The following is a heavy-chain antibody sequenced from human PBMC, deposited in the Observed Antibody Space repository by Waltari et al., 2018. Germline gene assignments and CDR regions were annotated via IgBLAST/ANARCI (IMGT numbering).Heavy chain of an antibody. Sequence: QLQLQESGPGLVKPSETLSLTCTVSGGSISSSSYYWGWIRQPPGKGLEWIGSIYYSGSTYYNPSLKSRVTISVDTSKNQFSLKLSSVTAADTAVYYCARRQWIQLWLTFDYWGQGTLVTVSS. V-gene: IGHV4-39*01. D-gene: IGHD5-18*01. CDR2: IYYSGST. J-gene: IGHJ4*02. CDR3: ARRQWIQLWLTFDY. CDR1: GGSISSSSYY.